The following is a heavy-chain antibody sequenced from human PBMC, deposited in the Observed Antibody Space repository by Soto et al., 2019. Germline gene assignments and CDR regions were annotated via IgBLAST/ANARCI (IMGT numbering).Heavy chain of an antibody. CDR3: ARGRTLPLGDCSSSTCPGCFDP. Sequence: QVQLQESGPGLVKPSENLSLTCTVSGGSISSVGYYWNWIRQHPENGLEWIGYIHYSGTTHYNPSVKSRVTISVDASKNPFSLKLSSMTAADTAVYSCARGRTLPLGDCSSSTCPGCFDPGGQGTLVTVSS. CDR2: IHYSGTT. D-gene: IGHD2-2*01. CDR1: GGSISSVGYY. V-gene: IGHV4-31*03. J-gene: IGHJ5*02.